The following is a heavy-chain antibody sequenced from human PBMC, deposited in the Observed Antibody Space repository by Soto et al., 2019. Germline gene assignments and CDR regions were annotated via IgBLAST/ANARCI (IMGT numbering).Heavy chain of an antibody. D-gene: IGHD2-15*01. CDR2: INPANGNT. V-gene: IGHV1-3*01. Sequence: QVHLVQYGTEVRKPGASVKISCKTSGYRFTTFAIQWVRRAPGQRLEWMGWINPANGNTKHPQEFQDRVNLAADTSASTVYMELSSLRPEDTAVYYCGREREIADDYSFYGMDGWGQGTTVSVSS. CDR3: GREREIADDYSFYGMDG. J-gene: IGHJ6*02. CDR1: GYRFTTFA.